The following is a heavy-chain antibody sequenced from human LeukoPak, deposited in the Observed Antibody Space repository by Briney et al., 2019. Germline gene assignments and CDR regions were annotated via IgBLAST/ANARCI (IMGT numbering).Heavy chain of an antibody. CDR1: GFTFSSYG. V-gene: IGHV3-33*01. J-gene: IGHJ4*02. D-gene: IGHD3-10*01. CDR2: IWYDGSNK. CDR3: ARDSHYYYGSGSPDY. Sequence: PGGSLRLSCAASGFTFSSYGMHWVRQAPGKGLEWVAVIWYDGSNKYYADSVKGRFTISRDNSENTLYLQMNSLRAEDTAVYYCARDSHYYYGSGSPDYWGQGTLVTVSS.